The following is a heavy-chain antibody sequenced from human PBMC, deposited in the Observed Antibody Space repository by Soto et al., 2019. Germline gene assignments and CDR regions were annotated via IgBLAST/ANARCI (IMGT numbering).Heavy chain of an antibody. V-gene: IGHV4-59*01. CDR2: IYYSGST. CDR1: GGSISSYY. D-gene: IGHD3-3*01. J-gene: IGHJ4*02. CDR3: ARGFLYYDFWSGYYGNGYFDY. Sequence: PSETLSLTXIVSGGSISSYYWSWIRQPPGKGLEWIGYIYYSGSTNYNPSLKSRVTISVDTSKNQFSLKLSSVTAADTAVYYCARGFLYYDFWSGYYGNGYFDYWGQGTLVTVSS.